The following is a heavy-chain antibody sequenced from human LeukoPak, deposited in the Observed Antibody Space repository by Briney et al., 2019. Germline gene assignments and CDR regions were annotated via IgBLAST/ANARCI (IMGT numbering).Heavy chain of an antibody. CDR3: ARDQPGMSSSSSTRWPFDY. CDR2: IYYSGST. CDR1: GGSISSYY. V-gene: IGHV4-59*01. D-gene: IGHD6-6*01. Sequence: PSETLSLTCTVSGGSISSYYWSWIRQPPGKGLEWIGYIYYSGSTNYNPSLKSRVTISVDTSKNQFSLKLSSVTAADTAVYYCARDQPGMSSSSSTRWPFDYWGQGTLVTVSS. J-gene: IGHJ4*02.